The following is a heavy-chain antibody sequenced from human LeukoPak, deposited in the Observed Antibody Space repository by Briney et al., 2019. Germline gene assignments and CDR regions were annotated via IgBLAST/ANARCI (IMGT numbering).Heavy chain of an antibody. J-gene: IGHJ4*02. CDR2: ISGRGGST. CDR3: AKGRPYCGGDCYYYFDY. CDR1: GFTFSIYA. Sequence: GGSLRLSCAASGFTFSIYAMSWGRQAPGKGLEWGSHISGRGGSTYYAESVKGGFTISRDNTKNTLYLQMNSLRAEDTAVYYCAKGRPYCGGDCYYYFDYWGQGTLVTVSS. V-gene: IGHV3-23*01. D-gene: IGHD2-21*02.